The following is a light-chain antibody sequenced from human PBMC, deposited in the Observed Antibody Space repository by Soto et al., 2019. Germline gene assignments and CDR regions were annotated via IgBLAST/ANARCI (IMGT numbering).Light chain of an antibody. CDR3: QQYHSTPKT. CDR2: WAS. Sequence: DIVMTQSPDSLAVSLGERATINCKSSQSVLYSSNNKNYLAWYQQKPGQPPKLLIYWASTREFGVPDRFSGSGSGTDFTSTISSLQAEDVAVYYCQQYHSTPKTFGQGTKVEIK. CDR1: QSVLYSSNNKNY. V-gene: IGKV4-1*01. J-gene: IGKJ1*01.